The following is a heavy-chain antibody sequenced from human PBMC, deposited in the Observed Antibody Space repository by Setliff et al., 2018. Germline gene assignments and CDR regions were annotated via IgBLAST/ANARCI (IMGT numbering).Heavy chain of an antibody. CDR3: ARDVFDFRTGQAGP. CDR1: GFTFSSLW. V-gene: IGHV3-7*01. J-gene: IGHJ5*02. CDR2: INQGGSDQ. D-gene: IGHD3-3*01. Sequence: GASLKISCSASGFTFSSLWMAWVRQAPGKGLEWVANINQGGSDQFYVESVKGRFTISRDNAKDSLYLQMNSLRVEDTAVYYCARDVFDFRTGQAGPWGQGTLVTVSS.